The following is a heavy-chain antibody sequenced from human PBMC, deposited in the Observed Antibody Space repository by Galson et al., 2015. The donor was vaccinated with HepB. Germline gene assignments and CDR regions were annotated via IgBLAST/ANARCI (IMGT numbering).Heavy chain of an antibody. Sequence: SVKVSCKASGYTFTSYDINWVRQATGQGLEWMGWMNPNSGNTGYAQKFQGRVTMTRNTSISTAYMELSSLRSEDTAVYYCARSMGLYDFWSGLQDMDVWGKGTTVTVSS. CDR1: GYTFTSYD. V-gene: IGHV1-8*01. CDR2: MNPNSGNT. J-gene: IGHJ6*03. CDR3: ARSMGLYDFWSGLQDMDV. D-gene: IGHD3-3*01.